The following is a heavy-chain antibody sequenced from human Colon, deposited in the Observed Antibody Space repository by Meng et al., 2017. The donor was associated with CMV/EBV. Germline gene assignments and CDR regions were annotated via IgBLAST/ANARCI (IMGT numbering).Heavy chain of an antibody. Sequence: SETLSLTCTVSGGSISSSSYYWGWIRQPPGKGLEWIGSIYYSGSTYYNPSLKSRVTISVDTSKNQFSLKLSSVTAADTAVYYCARRSPPHNFGGKRGHYFDFWGQGTVVTV. CDR3: ARRSPPHNFGGKRGHYFDF. J-gene: IGHJ4*02. CDR1: GGSISSSSYY. D-gene: IGHD4-23*01. V-gene: IGHV4-39*07. CDR2: IYYSGST.